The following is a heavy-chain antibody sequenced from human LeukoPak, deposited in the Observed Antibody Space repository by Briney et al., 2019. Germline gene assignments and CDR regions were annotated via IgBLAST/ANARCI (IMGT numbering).Heavy chain of an antibody. CDR2: ISGSGGST. Sequence: GGSLRLSCAASGVTLSTYAMSWVRQAPGKGLEWVSAISGSGGSTYYADSVKGRFTISRDNSKNTLYLQMNSLRAEDTAVYYCAKVLSGAFDAFDIWGQGTMVTVSS. D-gene: IGHD2-8*02. CDR1: GVTLSTYA. J-gene: IGHJ3*02. CDR3: AKVLSGAFDAFDI. V-gene: IGHV3-23*01.